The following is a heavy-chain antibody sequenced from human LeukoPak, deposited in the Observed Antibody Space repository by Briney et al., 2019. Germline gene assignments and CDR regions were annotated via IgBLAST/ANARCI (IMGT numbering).Heavy chain of an antibody. CDR2: IYSGGST. CDR1: GFIFTNYF. CDR3: ARGLQQQQILGDYYYGMDV. J-gene: IGHJ6*02. Sequence: GGSLRLSRAASGFIFTNYFMSWVRQAPGKGLEWVSVIYSGGSTYFADSVKGRFTISRDNSNNTLYLQMNNLRTEDTAVYYCARGLQQQQILGDYYYGMDVWGQGTTVTVSS. D-gene: IGHD6-13*01. V-gene: IGHV3-53*01.